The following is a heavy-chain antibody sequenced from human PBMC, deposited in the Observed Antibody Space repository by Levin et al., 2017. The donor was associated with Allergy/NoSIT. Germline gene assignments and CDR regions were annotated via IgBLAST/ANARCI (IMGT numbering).Heavy chain of an antibody. CDR1: GFAFSSYW. Sequence: GESLKISCAASGFAFSSYWMSWVRQAPGEGLEWVANTKNDGTEKFYVDSVKGRFTISRDTATNSVFLHMSSLRVEDTAVYYCARNWRSAFDVWGQGTMVTVSS. V-gene: IGHV3-7*04. CDR2: TKNDGTEK. D-gene: IGHD2-8*02. J-gene: IGHJ3*01. CDR3: ARNWRSAFDV.